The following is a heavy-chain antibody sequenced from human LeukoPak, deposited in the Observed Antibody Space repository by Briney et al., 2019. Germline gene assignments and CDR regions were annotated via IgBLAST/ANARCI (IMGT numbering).Heavy chain of an antibody. CDR3: AKSRLIYCTGGGCYGMDV. D-gene: IGHD2-8*02. CDR2: ISGSGGNT. Sequence: GGSLRLSCAASGFTFSNYGMSWVRQAPGTGLEWVAGISGSGGNTYYANSVKGRFTISRDNSKNTLYLQMNNLRAEDTAIYYCAKSRLIYCTGGGCYGMDVWGQGTTVSVSS. CDR1: GFTFSNYG. J-gene: IGHJ6*02. V-gene: IGHV3-23*01.